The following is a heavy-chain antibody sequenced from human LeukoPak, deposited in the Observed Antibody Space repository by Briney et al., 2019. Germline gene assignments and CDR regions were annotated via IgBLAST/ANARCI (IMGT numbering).Heavy chain of an antibody. Sequence: PGGSLRLSCAASGFTVSSNYMSWVRQAPGKGLEWVSVIYSGGSTYYADSVKGRFTISRDNSKNTLYLQMNSLRAEDTAVYYCAKDGATVTTLNYFDYWGQGTLVTVSS. CDR3: AKDGATVTTLNYFDY. V-gene: IGHV3-66*01. D-gene: IGHD4-17*01. CDR1: GFTVSSNY. CDR2: IYSGGST. J-gene: IGHJ4*02.